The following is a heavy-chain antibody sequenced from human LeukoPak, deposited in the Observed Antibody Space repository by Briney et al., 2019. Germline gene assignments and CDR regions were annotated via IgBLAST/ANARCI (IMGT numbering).Heavy chain of an antibody. V-gene: IGHV3-30*18. CDR2: ISYDGSYK. Sequence: GGSLRLSCAASEFTFSTYGMHWVRQAPGKGLEWVAVISYDGSYKFYTDSVKGRFTISRDNSKSTLYLQMNSLRAEDTAVYYCAKDRYSGLNTIDYWGQGTLVTVSS. J-gene: IGHJ4*02. CDR3: AKDRYSGLNTIDY. CDR1: EFTFSTYG. D-gene: IGHD6-13*01.